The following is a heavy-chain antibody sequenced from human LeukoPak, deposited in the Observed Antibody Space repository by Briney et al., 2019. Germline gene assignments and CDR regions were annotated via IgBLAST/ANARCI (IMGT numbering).Heavy chain of an antibody. CDR3: ARAGAAAGIKLDY. CDR1: GYSISSGYY. V-gene: IGHV4-38-2*02. D-gene: IGHD6-13*01. Sequence: SETLSLTCTVSGYSISSGYYWGWIRQPPGKGLEWIGSIYHSGSTYYNPSLKSRVTISVDTSKNQFSLKLSSVTAADTAVYYCARAGAAAGIKLDYWGQGTLVTVSS. J-gene: IGHJ4*02. CDR2: IYHSGST.